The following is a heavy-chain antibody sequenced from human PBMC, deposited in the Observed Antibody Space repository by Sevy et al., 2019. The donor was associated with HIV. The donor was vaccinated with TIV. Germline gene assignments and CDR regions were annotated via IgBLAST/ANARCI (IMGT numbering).Heavy chain of an antibody. CDR1: GFTFSSYA. V-gene: IGHV3-23*01. J-gene: IGHJ4*02. CDR2: ISATGAST. D-gene: IGHD2-15*01. CDR3: AKLSCSDGNFLSIDY. Sequence: GGSLRLSCAASGFTFSSYAMTWVRQAPGKGLEWVSGISATGASTYYADSVKGRFTISRDNSKNTLYLQINSLRAEDTAVYYCAKLSCSDGNFLSIDYWGQGTLVTVSS.